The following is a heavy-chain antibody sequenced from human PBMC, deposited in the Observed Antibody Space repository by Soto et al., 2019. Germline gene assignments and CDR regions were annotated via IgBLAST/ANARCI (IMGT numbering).Heavy chain of an antibody. CDR2: IIPILGIA. D-gene: IGHD6-19*01. V-gene: IGHV1-69*08. CDR1: GGTFSSYT. Sequence: QVQLVQSGAEVKKPGSSVKVSCKASGGTFSSYTISWVRQAPGQGLEWMGRIIPILGIANYAQKFQGRVTITADKSTSPAYMELSSLRSEDTAVYYCAREKGAVVPFDYWGQGTLVTVSS. CDR3: AREKGAVVPFDY. J-gene: IGHJ4*02.